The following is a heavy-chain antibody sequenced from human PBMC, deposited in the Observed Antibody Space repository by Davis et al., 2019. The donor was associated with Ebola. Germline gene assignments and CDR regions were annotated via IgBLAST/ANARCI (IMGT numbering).Heavy chain of an antibody. D-gene: IGHD6-6*01. J-gene: IGHJ6*02. CDR2: INHSGST. V-gene: IGHV4-34*01. CDR3: ARFSSSGYYYGMDV. CDR1: GGSFSGYY. Sequence: PSETLSLTCAVYGGSFSGYYWSWIRQPPGKGLEWIGEINHSGSTNYNPSLKSRVTISVDTSKNQFSLKLSSVTAADTAVYYCARFSSSGYYYGMDVWGQGTTVTVSS.